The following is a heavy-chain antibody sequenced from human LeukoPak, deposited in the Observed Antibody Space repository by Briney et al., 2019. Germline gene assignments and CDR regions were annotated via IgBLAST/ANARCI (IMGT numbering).Heavy chain of an antibody. J-gene: IGHJ4*02. CDR1: GGSISSSSYY. Sequence: PSETLSLTCTVSGGSISSSSYYWGWIRQPPGMGLEWIGSIYYSGSTYYNPSLKSRVTISVETSKNQFSLKLSSVTAADPAVYYCARLSSYYDSSGAGKKYYFDYWGQGTLVTAAS. V-gene: IGHV4-39*01. D-gene: IGHD3-22*01. CDR3: ARLSSYYDSSGAGKKYYFDY. CDR2: IYYSGST.